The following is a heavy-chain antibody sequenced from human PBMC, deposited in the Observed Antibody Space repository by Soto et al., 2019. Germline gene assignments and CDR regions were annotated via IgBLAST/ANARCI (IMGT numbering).Heavy chain of an antibody. CDR1: GYTFTRSG. CDR2: INTKNGRT. CDR3: AGGPGFLRIAFAP. Sequence: ASVKVSCKASGYTFTRSGISWVRQAPGQGLEWMGWINTKNGRTSYAQRFQDRVTMTTNTSTNSAFIEVRILTSDDTAVYYCAGGPGFLRIAFAPGGKGTRVTFSS. J-gene: IGHJ5*02. V-gene: IGHV1-18*01.